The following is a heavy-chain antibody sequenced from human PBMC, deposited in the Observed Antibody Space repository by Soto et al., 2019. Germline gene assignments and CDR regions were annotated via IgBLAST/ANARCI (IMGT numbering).Heavy chain of an antibody. CDR2: TYYRSKWYY. CDR3: ASGMLMRGAYYVDV. D-gene: IGHD3-10*01. V-gene: IGHV6-1*01. CDR1: GDSVTGNTAG. J-gene: IGHJ6*02. Sequence: PSQTLSLTCVISGDSVTGNTAGWNWIRQSPSRGLEWLGRTYYRSKWYYDYAGSVKGRMTINPDTSRNQFSLQLNSVSPEDTAVYYCASGMLMRGAYYVDVWGQETTVTVS.